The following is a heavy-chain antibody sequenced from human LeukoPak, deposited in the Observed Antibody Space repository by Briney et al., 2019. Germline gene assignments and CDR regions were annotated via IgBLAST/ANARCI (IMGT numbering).Heavy chain of an antibody. D-gene: IGHD6-13*01. Sequence: GVSLRLSCAASGFTFSGYSMNWVRQAPGKGLEWVSSISSSSSYIYYADSVKGRFTISRDNAKNSLYLQMNSLRAEDTAVYYCARDRGSSYVYYFDYWGQGTLVTVSS. CDR3: ARDRGSSYVYYFDY. CDR1: GFTFSGYS. J-gene: IGHJ4*02. V-gene: IGHV3-21*01. CDR2: ISSSSSYI.